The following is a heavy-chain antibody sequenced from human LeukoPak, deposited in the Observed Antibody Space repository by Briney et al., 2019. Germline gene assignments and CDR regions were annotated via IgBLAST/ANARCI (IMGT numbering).Heavy chain of an antibody. D-gene: IGHD3-10*01. V-gene: IGHV3-23*01. CDR3: ASHFGSGIYNYIDY. CDR1: GFTLSNYA. Sequence: GGSLRLSCAASGFTLSNYAMSWVRQAPGKGLEWASVISAGADRTSSAESVKGRFTIYRDNSKNNVFLQMNSLRADDTAVYYCASHFGSGIYNYIDYWGQGTLVTVSS. J-gene: IGHJ4*02. CDR2: ISAGADRT.